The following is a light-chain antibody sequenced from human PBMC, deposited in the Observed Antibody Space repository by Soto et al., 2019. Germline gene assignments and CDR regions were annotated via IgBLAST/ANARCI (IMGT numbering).Light chain of an antibody. CDR1: QSLTRN. Sequence: TLSCRASQSLTRNLAWYQQKAGQAPRLLIDVASTRAAGIPARFSGSGSGTEFTLTINIQQDEDIAVYCTQQYNILTPFGQGTKVDIK. V-gene: IGKV3-15*01. CDR3: QQYNILTP. CDR2: VAS. J-gene: IGKJ1*01.